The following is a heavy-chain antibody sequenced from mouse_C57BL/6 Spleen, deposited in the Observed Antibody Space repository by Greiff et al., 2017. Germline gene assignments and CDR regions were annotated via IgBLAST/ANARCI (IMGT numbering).Heavy chain of an antibody. D-gene: IGHD1-1*01. CDR2: IDPSDSYT. J-gene: IGHJ1*03. V-gene: IGHV1-59*01. CDR3: ARDYYYGSSYSFWYFDV. CDR1: GYTFTSYW. Sequence: VQLQQPGAELVRPGTSVKLSCKASGYTFTSYWMHWVRQRPGQGLEWIGVIDPSDSYTNYNQKFKGKATLTVDTSSSTAYMQLSSLTSEDSAVYYCARDYYYGSSYSFWYFDVWGTGTTVTVSS.